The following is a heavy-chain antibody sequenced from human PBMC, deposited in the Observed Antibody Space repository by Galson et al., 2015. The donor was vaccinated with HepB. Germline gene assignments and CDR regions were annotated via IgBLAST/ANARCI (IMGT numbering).Heavy chain of an antibody. CDR3: ARAYYDSSGYPNDAFDI. J-gene: IGHJ3*02. Sequence: SVKVSCKASGYTFTSYYMHWVRQAPGQGLEWMGIINPSGGSTSYAQKFQGRVTMTRDTSTSTVYMELSSLRSEDTAVYYCARAYYDSSGYPNDAFDIWGQGTMATVSS. V-gene: IGHV1-46*01. CDR2: INPSGGST. D-gene: IGHD3-22*01. CDR1: GYTFTSYY.